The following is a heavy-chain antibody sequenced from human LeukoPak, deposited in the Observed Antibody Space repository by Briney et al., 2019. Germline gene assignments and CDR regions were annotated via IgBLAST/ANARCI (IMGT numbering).Heavy chain of an antibody. CDR3: AKDMLHRVYYYYGMDV. CDR2: ISWNSGSI. V-gene: IGHV3-9*01. CDR1: GFTFDDYA. D-gene: IGHD2-8*01. Sequence: QPGRSLRLSCAASGFTFDDYAMHWVRQAPGKGLEGVSGISWNSGSIGYADSVKGRFTISRDNAKNSLYLQMNSLRAEDTALYYCAKDMLHRVYYYYGMDVWGQGTTVTVSS. J-gene: IGHJ6*02.